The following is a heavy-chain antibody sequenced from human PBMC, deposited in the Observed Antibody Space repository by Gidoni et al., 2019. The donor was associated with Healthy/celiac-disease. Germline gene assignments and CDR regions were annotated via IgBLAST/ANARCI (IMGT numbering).Heavy chain of an antibody. CDR1: GFTFSSYW. CDR3: ASLGIDSSGDY. V-gene: IGHV3-74*01. CDR2: INSDGSST. J-gene: IGHJ4*02. Sequence: EVQLVESGGGLVQPGGSLRVSWAASGFTFSSYWMHWVRQAPGKGLVWVSRINSDGSSTSYADSVKGRFTISRDNAKNTLYLQMNSLRAEDTAVYYCASLGIDSSGDYWGQGTLVTVSS. D-gene: IGHD3-22*01.